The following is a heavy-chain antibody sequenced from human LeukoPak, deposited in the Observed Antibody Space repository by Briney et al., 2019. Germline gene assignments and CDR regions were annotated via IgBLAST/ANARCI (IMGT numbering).Heavy chain of an antibody. Sequence: MSGGSLRLSCAASGFTFTVAWTSWVRQAPGKGLEWVARIAARSDGGTTEYGVPVRGRFTISRDDSKNMVYLQMNSLTTGDTAVYFCVTEFYGSFNNWGRGALVTVSS. J-gene: IGHJ4*02. CDR2: IAARSDGGTT. CDR1: GFTFTVAW. CDR3: VTEFYGSFNN. D-gene: IGHD1-26*01. V-gene: IGHV3-15*04.